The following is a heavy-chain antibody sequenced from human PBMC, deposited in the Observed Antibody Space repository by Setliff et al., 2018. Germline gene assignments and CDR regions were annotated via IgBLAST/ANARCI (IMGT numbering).Heavy chain of an antibody. D-gene: IGHD3-3*01. CDR2: IYYSGST. V-gene: IGHV4-39*07. Sequence: SETLSLTCTVSGGSISSSSYYWGWIRQPPGKGLEWIGSIYYSGSTYYNPSLKSRVTISVDTSKNQFSLKLSSVTAADTAVYYCARRETYHNFWSGYFDYWGQGTLVTVSS. CDR1: GGSISSSSYY. CDR3: ARRETYHNFWSGYFDY. J-gene: IGHJ4*02.